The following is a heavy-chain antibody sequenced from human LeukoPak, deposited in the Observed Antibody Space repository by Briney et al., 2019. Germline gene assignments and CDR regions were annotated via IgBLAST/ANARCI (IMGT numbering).Heavy chain of an antibody. CDR2: INSAGSST. CDR3: TRDPRRLDY. J-gene: IGHJ4*02. Sequence: GGSLRLSCAASGFTFSSYWMHWVRQAPGKGLVWVSRINSAGSSTSYADSVKGRFTISRDNAKNSLYLQMTSLRAEDTAVYYCTRDPRRLDYWGQGTLVTVSS. V-gene: IGHV3-74*01. CDR1: GFTFSSYW.